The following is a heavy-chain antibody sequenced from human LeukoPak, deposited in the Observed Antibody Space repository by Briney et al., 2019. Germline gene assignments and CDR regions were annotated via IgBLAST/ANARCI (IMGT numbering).Heavy chain of an antibody. CDR1: GFTFDDYA. CDR3: AREGPDVGGFDP. CDR2: ISWNSGSI. Sequence: PGGSLRLSCAASGFTFDDYAMHWVRHAPGKGLEWVSHISWNSGSITYADSVKGRFTISRDNAKNSLYLQMNSLRAEDTAVYYCAREGPDVGGFDPWGQGTLVTVSS. J-gene: IGHJ5*02. V-gene: IGHV3-9*01.